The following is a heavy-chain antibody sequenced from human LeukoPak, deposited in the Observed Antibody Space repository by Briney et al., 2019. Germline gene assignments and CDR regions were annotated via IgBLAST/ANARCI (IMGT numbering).Heavy chain of an antibody. D-gene: IGHD2-2*02. CDR3: AREGLGYCSSTSCYTY. CDR2: IYYSGST. J-gene: IGHJ4*02. CDR1: GGSISSGYYY. Sequence: SQTLSLTCTVSGGSISSGYYYWSWIRQPPGKGLEWIGYIYYSGSTYYNPSLKSRVTISVDTSKNQFSLKLSSVTAADTAVYYCAREGLGYCSSTSCYTYWGQGTLVTVSS. V-gene: IGHV4-30-4*08.